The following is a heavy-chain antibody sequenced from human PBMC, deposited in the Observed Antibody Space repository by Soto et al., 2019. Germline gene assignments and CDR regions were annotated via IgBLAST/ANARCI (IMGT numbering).Heavy chain of an antibody. V-gene: IGHV1-46*01. J-gene: IGHJ6*02. Sequence: QVQLVQSGAEVKKPGASVKVSCKASGYTFTSYYMHWVRQAPGQGLEWMGIINPSGGSTSYAQKFQGRVTMTRDTSTSTVYMELSSLRSEDTAVYYCARAYSGYDVKYYYSGMDVWGQGTTVTVSS. CDR1: GYTFTSYY. CDR2: INPSGGST. CDR3: ARAYSGYDVKYYYSGMDV. D-gene: IGHD5-12*01.